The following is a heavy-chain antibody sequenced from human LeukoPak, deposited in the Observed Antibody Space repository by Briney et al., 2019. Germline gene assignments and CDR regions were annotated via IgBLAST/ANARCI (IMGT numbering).Heavy chain of an antibody. CDR2: ISLDGHGK. CDR3: ARVLGQLPPH. J-gene: IGHJ4*02. Sequence: GGSLRLSCAASRFTFRSYAMHWVRQAPGKGLEWVAVISLDGHGKYYADSVQGRFTISRDNSKNTLYLQMDSLRVEDTAVYYCARVLGQLPPHCGQGTLVTVSA. CDR1: RFTFRSYA. D-gene: IGHD6-6*01. V-gene: IGHV3-30*04.